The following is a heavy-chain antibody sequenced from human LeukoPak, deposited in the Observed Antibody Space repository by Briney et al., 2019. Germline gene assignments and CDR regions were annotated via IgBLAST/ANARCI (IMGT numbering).Heavy chain of an antibody. J-gene: IGHJ3*02. Sequence: SVKVSCKASGGTFSSYAISWVRQAPGQGLEWMGRIIPIFGTANYAQKFQGRVTITAGKSTSTALMELSSLRSEDTAVYYCARDDAGGNWNYITAFDIWGQGTMVTVSS. V-gene: IGHV1-69*06. CDR1: GGTFSSYA. CDR2: IIPIFGTA. D-gene: IGHD1-7*01. CDR3: ARDDAGGNWNYITAFDI.